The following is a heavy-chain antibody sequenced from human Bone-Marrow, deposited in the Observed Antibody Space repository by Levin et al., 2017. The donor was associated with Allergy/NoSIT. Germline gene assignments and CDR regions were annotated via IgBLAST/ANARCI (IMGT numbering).Heavy chain of an antibody. J-gene: IGHJ4*02. Sequence: ASVKVSCKYSGYRFTSFGFTWVRQAPGQGLEWMAWISAYNGITKYSQKLQGRLTLTTDTFTTASYMELERLTPDDTAVYFCARAPADMDVVEGASRLDYWGQGTPVTVSP. V-gene: IGHV1-18*01. CDR3: ARAPADMDVVEGASRLDY. CDR1: GYRFTSFG. D-gene: IGHD4/OR15-4a*01. CDR2: ISAYNGIT.